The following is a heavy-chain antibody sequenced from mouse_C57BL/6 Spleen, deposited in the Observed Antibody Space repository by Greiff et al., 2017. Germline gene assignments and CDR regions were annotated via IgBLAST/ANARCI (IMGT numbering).Heavy chain of an antibody. CDR2: ISSGGSYT. J-gene: IGHJ3*01. V-gene: IGHV5-6*02. CDR1: GFTFSSYG. CDR3: ARRSNYGFAY. Sequence: EVMLVESGGDLVKPGGSLKLSCAASGFTFSSYGMSWVRQTPDKRLEWVATISSGGSYTYYPDSVKGRFTISRDNAKNTLYLQMSSLKSEDTDMYYCARRSNYGFAYWGQGTLVTVSA. D-gene: IGHD2-5*01.